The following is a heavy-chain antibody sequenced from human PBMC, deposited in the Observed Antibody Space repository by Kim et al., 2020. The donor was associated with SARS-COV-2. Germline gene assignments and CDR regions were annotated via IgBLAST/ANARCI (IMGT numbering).Heavy chain of an antibody. CDR2: IRYKPTSYDK. V-gene: IGHV3-73*01. D-gene: IGHD1-1*01. Sequence: GGSLRLSCAASGFTFSGYAMHWVRQAPGKGPEWVARIRYKPTSYDKAYAVPVQFSITISKDDTKNSAYMKMNNMNNEDKSEYDSALAPGTTFPYWDALDV. CDR1: GFTFSGYA. CDR3: ALAPGTTFPYWDALDV. J-gene: IGHJ3*01.